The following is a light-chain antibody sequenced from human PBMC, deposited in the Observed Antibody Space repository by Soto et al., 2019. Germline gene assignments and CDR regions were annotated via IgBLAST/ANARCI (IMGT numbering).Light chain of an antibody. V-gene: IGLV1-44*01. CDR3: AAWDDILNGYV. CDR1: SSNIESNT. J-gene: IGLJ1*01. CDR2: SNY. Sequence: QPVLTQPPSASGTPGQRVTISCSGSSSNIESNTVTWYQQLPGTAPKLVIYSNYDRPSGVPDRFSGSTSGTSASLVIRGLQSEDEADYYCAAWDDILNGYVFGGGTKQTVL.